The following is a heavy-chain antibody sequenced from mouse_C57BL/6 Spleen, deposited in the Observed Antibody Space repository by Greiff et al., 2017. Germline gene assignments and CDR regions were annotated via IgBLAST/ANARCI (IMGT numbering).Heavy chain of an antibody. V-gene: IGHV1-52*01. CDR1: GYTFTGYW. J-gene: IGHJ2*01. CDR3: VYSPYYFDY. Sequence: VQLQQSGAELMKPGASVKLSCKATGYTFTGYWIEWVKQRPIQGLEWIGNIDPSDSETHYNQKFKDKATLTVDKSSSTAYMQLSSLTSEDSAVYYCVYSPYYFDYWGQGTTLTVAS. CDR2: IDPSDSET.